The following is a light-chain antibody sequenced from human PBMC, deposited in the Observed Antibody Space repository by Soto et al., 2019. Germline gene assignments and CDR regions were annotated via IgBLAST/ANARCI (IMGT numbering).Light chain of an antibody. Sequence: QSVLTQPPSVSGSPGQRVTISCTGSSSNIGAGYDVHWYQHLPGTAPKLLIYGNNNRPSGVPDRFSGSKSGTSASLAITGLQAEDEADYYCQSYDRSLSGHVIFGGGTKVTAL. CDR3: QSYDRSLSGHVI. J-gene: IGLJ2*01. V-gene: IGLV1-40*01. CDR1: SSNIGAGYD. CDR2: GNN.